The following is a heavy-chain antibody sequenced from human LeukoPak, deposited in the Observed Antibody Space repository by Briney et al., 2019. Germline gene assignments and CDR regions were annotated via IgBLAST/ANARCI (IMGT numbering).Heavy chain of an antibody. CDR2: IKQDGSEK. J-gene: IGHJ3*02. D-gene: IGHD3-10*01. CDR1: GFTFSSYW. V-gene: IGHV3-7*01. Sequence: PGGSLRLSCAASGFTFSSYWMSWVRQAPGKGLGWVANIKQDGSEKYYVDSVKGRFTISRDNAKNTLYLQMNSLRAEDTAVYYCATTITMVRVKRGAFDIWGQGTMVTVSS. CDR3: ATTITMVRVKRGAFDI.